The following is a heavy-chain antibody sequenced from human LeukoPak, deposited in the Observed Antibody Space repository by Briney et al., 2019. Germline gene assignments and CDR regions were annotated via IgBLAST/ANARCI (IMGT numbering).Heavy chain of an antibody. CDR3: AKEGGWYGEGWFDP. CDR1: GFTFSSYG. Sequence: PGGSLRLSCAASGFTFSSYGMHWVRQAPGKGLEWVAVISYDGSNKYYADSVKGRFTISRDNSKNTLYLQMNSLRAEDTAVYYCAKEGGWYGEGWFDPWGQGTLVTVSS. D-gene: IGHD6-19*01. J-gene: IGHJ5*02. V-gene: IGHV3-30*18. CDR2: ISYDGSNK.